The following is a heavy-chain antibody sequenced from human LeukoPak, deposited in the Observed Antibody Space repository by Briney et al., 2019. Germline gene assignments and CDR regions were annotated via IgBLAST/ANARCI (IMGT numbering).Heavy chain of an antibody. CDR3: ARGSEGYFDL. D-gene: IGHD6-19*01. J-gene: IGHJ2*01. CDR2: IKQDGSEK. CDR1: GFTFSSYS. V-gene: IGHV3-7*01. Sequence: GGSLRLSCAASGFTFSSYSMNWVRQAPGKGLEWVANIKQDGSEKYYVDSVKGRFTISRDNAKNSLYLQMNSLRAEDTAVYYCARGSEGYFDLWGRGTLVTVSS.